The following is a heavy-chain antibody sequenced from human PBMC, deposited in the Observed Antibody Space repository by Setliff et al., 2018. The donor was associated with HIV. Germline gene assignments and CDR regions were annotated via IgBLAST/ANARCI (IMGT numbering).Heavy chain of an antibody. CDR1: GGSISSSNW. CDR2: IYHSGST. Sequence: SETLSLTCAVSGGSISSSNWWTWVRQPPGKGLEWIGEIYHSGSTNYNPSLRSRVTISVDKSKNHFSLKVTSVTAADTAVYYCARVVVAATTWYFDLWGRGTLVTSPQ. J-gene: IGHJ2*01. D-gene: IGHD2-15*01. V-gene: IGHV4-4*02. CDR3: ARVVVAATTWYFDL.